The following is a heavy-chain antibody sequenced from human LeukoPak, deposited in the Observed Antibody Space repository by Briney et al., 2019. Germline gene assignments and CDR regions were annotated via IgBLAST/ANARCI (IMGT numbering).Heavy chain of an antibody. CDR1: GGSISSYY. D-gene: IGHD6-13*01. V-gene: IGHV4-59*01. J-gene: IGHJ6*02. Sequence: SETLSLTCTVSGGSISSYYWSWIRQPPGKGLEWIGYIYYSGSTNYNPSLKSRVTISVDTSKNQFSLKLSSVTAADTAVYYRARVPIAAAGTAYYYYGMDVWGQGTTVTVSS. CDR2: IYYSGST. CDR3: ARVPIAAAGTAYYYYGMDV.